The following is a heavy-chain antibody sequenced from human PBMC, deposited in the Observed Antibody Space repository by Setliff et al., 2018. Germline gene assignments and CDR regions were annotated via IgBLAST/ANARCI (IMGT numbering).Heavy chain of an antibody. V-gene: IGHV4-59*01. J-gene: IGHJ4*02. CDR2: VYTSGST. CDR1: GDSIFDNY. D-gene: IGHD2-15*01. Sequence: PSETLSLTCSVSGDSIFDNYWSWIRQSPGKGLEWIGYVYTSGSTNYNPSLKSRVTISLDTPKNQFSLRLSSVTAADTAVYYCARTRYGLGGRPYWGQGTLVTVAS. CDR3: ARTRYGLGGRPY.